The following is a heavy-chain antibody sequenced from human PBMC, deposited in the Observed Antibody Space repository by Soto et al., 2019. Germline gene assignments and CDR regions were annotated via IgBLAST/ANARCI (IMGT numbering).Heavy chain of an antibody. CDR2: IKQDGSEK. CDR1: GFTFSSYW. Sequence: ESGGGLVQPGGSLRLSCAASGFTFSSYWMSWVRQAPGKGLEWVANIKQDGSEKYYVDSVKGRFTISRDNAKNSLYLQMNSLRAEDTAVYYCARDVRSVDFWSGFYYFDYWGQGTLVTVSS. V-gene: IGHV3-7*01. J-gene: IGHJ4*02. CDR3: ARDVRSVDFWSGFYYFDY. D-gene: IGHD3-3*01.